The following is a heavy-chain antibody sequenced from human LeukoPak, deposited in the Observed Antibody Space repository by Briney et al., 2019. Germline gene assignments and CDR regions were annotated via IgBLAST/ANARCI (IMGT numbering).Heavy chain of an antibody. V-gene: IGHV1-69*13. Sequence: ASVKVSCKASGGTFSSYAISWVRQAPGQGLEWMGGITPIFGTANYAQKFQGRVTITADESTSTAYMELSSLRSEDTAVYYCARGSRDYDYVWGSYRSFYFDYWGQGALVTVSS. CDR2: ITPIFGTA. CDR1: GGTFSSYA. CDR3: ARGSRDYDYVWGSYRSFYFDY. J-gene: IGHJ4*02. D-gene: IGHD3-16*02.